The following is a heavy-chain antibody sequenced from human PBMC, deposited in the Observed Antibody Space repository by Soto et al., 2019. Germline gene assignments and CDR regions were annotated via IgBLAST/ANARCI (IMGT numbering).Heavy chain of an antibody. D-gene: IGHD3-10*01. V-gene: IGHV1-2*02. CDR2: INPNNGAT. J-gene: IGHJ4*02. CDR1: GYTFTGYY. Sequence: QVQLVQSGAYLKKNGASVKVSCKASGYTFTGYYIHWVRQAPGRGLQYMGWINPNNGATNDAQKFQLRVTMTLHAAIGTAYMELSGRRSDETAVYSCARGPGVHMFVYWGQGTLVAVSS. CDR3: ARGPGVHMFVY.